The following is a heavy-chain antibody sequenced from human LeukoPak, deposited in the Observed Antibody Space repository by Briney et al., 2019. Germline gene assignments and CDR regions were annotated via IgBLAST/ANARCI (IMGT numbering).Heavy chain of an antibody. J-gene: IGHJ4*02. CDR2: INHSGST. Sequence: SETLSLTCAVYGGSFSAYYWSWIRQPPGKGLEWIGEINHSGSTNHNPSLKSRVTMSVDTSKNQFSLKLTSVTAADTAVYYCAREGGPYRPLDYSGQGTLVTVAS. CDR1: GGSFSAYY. V-gene: IGHV4-34*01. CDR3: AREGGPYRPLDY.